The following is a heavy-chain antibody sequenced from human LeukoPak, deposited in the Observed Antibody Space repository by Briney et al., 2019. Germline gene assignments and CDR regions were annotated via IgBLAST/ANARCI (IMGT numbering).Heavy chain of an antibody. D-gene: IGHD6-6*01. CDR3: ARDRSSSSVGPAYYFDY. V-gene: IGHV1-46*01. Sequence: ASVKVSCKASGYTFTSYYMHWVRQAPGQGLEWMGIINPSGGSTSYAQKFQGRVTMTRDMSTSTVYMELSSLRSEDTAVYYCARDRSSSSVGPAYYFDYWGQGTPVTVSS. CDR2: INPSGGST. J-gene: IGHJ4*02. CDR1: GYTFTSYY.